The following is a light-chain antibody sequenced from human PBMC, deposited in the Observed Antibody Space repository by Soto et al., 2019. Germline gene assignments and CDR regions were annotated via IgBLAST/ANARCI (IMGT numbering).Light chain of an antibody. CDR1: QSVPRNY. CDR3: QQYGSSPQT. V-gene: IGKV3-20*01. J-gene: IGKJ3*01. Sequence: IVLTQSPGILSLSPGERASLSCWASQSVPRNYLAWYQQKPGQAPRLLISGASTRATGIPDRFSGSGSGTDFTLTISRLEPEDFAVYYCQQYGSSPQTFGPGTKVDIK. CDR2: GAS.